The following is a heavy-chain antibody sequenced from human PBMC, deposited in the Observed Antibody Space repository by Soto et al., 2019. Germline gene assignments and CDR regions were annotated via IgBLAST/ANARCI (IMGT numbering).Heavy chain of an antibody. D-gene: IGHD1-26*01. V-gene: IGHV4-31*11. J-gene: IGHJ4*02. CDR1: GGSINRGDFF. CDR2: IYNRGGT. Sequence: QVQLQESGPGLLKPLQTLSLTCVVSGGSINRGDFFWNGIRQHPERGLEWIGDIYNRGGTFYNPPLDNRLTISMEHSKNLCALQLTYMTATDTAVYYCATSPKGYFGHSAFDSWGQGVLVTVSS. CDR3: ATSPKGYFGHSAFDS.